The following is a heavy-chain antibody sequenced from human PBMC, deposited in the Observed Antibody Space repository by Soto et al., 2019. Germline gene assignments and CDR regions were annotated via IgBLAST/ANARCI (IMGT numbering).Heavy chain of an antibody. D-gene: IGHD2-15*01. J-gene: IGHJ4*02. Sequence: PGGSLRLSCEASGFIFTTNSMNWDRQVPGKGLQWLSSISSSGTFKSYGDSVKGRFTISRDNAKNSLFLQMNNLSGEDTGLYYCARDPPHGGTSSWDADSWGPGTLVTVSS. CDR1: GFIFTTNS. CDR2: ISSSGTFK. V-gene: IGHV3-21*01. CDR3: ARDPPHGGTSSWDADS.